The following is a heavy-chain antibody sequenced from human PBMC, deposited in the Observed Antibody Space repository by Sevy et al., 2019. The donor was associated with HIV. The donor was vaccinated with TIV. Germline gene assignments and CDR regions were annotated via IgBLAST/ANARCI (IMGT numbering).Heavy chain of an antibody. CDR1: GDTFSTYG. Sequence: ASVKVSCKASGDTFSTYGLSWVRQAPGQGLEWMGGIIPIFGTPNYAQKFQGRVTITADESASTGYMELSSLRSEDTALYYCAREGGVAMTGDHDAFDIWGHGTLVTVSS. CDR2: IIPIFGTP. J-gene: IGHJ3*02. D-gene: IGHD7-27*01. V-gene: IGHV1-69*13. CDR3: AREGGVAMTGDHDAFDI.